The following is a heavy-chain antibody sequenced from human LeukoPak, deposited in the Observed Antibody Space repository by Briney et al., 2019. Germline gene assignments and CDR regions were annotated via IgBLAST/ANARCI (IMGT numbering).Heavy chain of an antibody. J-gene: IGHJ4*02. CDR1: GGSISSGSYY. V-gene: IGHV4-61*02. D-gene: IGHD2-2*01. Sequence: SQTLSLTCTVSGGSISSGSYYWSWIRQPAGKGLEWIRRIYTSGSTNYNPSLKSRVTISVDTSKNQFSLKLSSVTAADTAVYYCARSIVVVPAATGFDYWGQGTLVTVSS. CDR3: ARSIVVVPAATGFDY. CDR2: IYTSGST.